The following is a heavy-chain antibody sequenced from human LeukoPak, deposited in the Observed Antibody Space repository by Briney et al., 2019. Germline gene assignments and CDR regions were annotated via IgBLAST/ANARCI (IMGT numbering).Heavy chain of an antibody. CDR2: INHSGST. J-gene: IGHJ4*02. CDR3: ARGRNTAERHIDY. D-gene: IGHD5-18*01. V-gene: IGHV4-34*01. CDR1: GGSFSGYY. Sequence: KASETLSLTCAVYGGSFSGYYWSWIRQPPGKGLEWIGEINHSGSTNYNPSLKSRVTISVDTSKNQFSLKLSSVTAADTAVYYCARGRNTAERHIDYWGQGTLVTVSS.